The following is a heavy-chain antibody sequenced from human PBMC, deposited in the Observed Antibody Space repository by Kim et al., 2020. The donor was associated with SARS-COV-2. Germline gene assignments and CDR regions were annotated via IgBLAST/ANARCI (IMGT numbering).Heavy chain of an antibody. Sequence: GGSLRLSCAASGLTFSSYAMHWVRQAPGKGLEWVAVISYDGSNKYYADSVKGRFTISRDNSKNTLYLQMNSLRAEDTAVYYCARSWSGAILSFDSWGQGTMGTLSS. CDR1: GLTFSSYA. CDR3: ARSWSGAILSFDS. J-gene: IGHJ3*02. D-gene: IGHD2-2*02. V-gene: IGHV3-30-3*01. CDR2: ISYDGSNK.